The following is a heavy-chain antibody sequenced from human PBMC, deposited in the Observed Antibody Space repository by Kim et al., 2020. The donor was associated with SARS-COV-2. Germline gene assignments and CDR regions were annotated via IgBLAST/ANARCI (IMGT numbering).Heavy chain of an antibody. V-gene: IGHV3-48*02. D-gene: IGHD3-10*01. J-gene: IGHJ4*02. CDR1: GFIFSTYS. CDR2: ISVGSATI. Sequence: GGSLRLSCAASGFIFSTYSMFWVRQAPGKGLEWVSYISVGSATIYYADSVKGRFTISRDDAKSSLFLQLNSLRDEDTAVYYCARHRHYDSGTYYPPQHYFDYWGQGTLVTVSS. CDR3: ARHRHYDSGTYYPPQHYFDY.